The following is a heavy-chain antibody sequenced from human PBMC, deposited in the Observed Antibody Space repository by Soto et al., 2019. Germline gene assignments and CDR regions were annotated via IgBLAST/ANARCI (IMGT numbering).Heavy chain of an antibody. CDR1: GYTFTSYY. J-gene: IGHJ3*02. Sequence: GASVKVSCKTSGYTFTSYYMHWVRQAPGQGLEWMGIINPSGGSTSYAQKFQGRVTMTRDTSTSTVYMELSSLRSEDTAVYYCARNSRPYLDAFDIWGQGTMVTVSS. V-gene: IGHV1-46*03. D-gene: IGHD6-13*01. CDR3: ARNSRPYLDAFDI. CDR2: INPSGGST.